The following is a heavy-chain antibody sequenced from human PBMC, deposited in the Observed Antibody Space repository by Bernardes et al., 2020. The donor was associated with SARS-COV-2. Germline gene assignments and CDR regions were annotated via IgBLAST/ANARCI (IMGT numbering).Heavy chain of an antibody. Sequence: GESLKISCKGSGYSFTSYWIGWVRQMPGKGLEWMGIIYPGDSDTRYSPSFQGQVTISADKSISTAYPQWSSLKASDTAMYYCARQDSSGYYFFDYYYGMDVWGQGTTVTVSS. CDR3: ARQDSSGYYFFDYYYGMDV. V-gene: IGHV5-51*01. CDR1: GYSFTSYW. D-gene: IGHD3-22*01. J-gene: IGHJ6*02. CDR2: IYPGDSDT.